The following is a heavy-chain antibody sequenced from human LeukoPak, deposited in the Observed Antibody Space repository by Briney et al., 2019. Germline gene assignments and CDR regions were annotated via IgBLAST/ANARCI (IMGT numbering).Heavy chain of an antibody. CDR2: IYFSGST. CDR1: GGSISSYY. D-gene: IGHD5-18*01. CDR3: ARSPNGYSDY. V-gene: IGHV4-59*01. Sequence: PSETLSLTCTVSGGSISSYYWSWIRQPPGKGLEWIGYIYFSGSTNYNPSLKSRVTISVDTSKNQFSLKLSSVTAADTAVYYCARSPNGYSDYWGQATTVTVSS. J-gene: IGHJ4*02.